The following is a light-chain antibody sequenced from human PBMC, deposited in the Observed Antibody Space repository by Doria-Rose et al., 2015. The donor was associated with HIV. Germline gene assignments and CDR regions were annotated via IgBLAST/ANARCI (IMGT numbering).Light chain of an antibody. CDR1: QRVKSSY. CDR2: DAS. Sequence: TQSPGTLSLSPGERATLSCRASQRVKSSYLAWYQQQPGQAPRPLIYDASTSATGIPDRFSGSGSGTDFTLTISRLEPEDVAVYYCQQYGTSRGTFGQGTRLEIK. J-gene: IGKJ5*01. CDR3: QQYGTSRGT. V-gene: IGKV3-20*01.